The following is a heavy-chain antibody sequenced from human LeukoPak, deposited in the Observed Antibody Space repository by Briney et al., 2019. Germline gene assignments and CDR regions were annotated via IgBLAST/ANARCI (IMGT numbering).Heavy chain of an antibody. D-gene: IGHD5-12*01. Sequence: ASVKVSCKASGYTFTSYDINWVRQSTGQGLEWMGWMNPNSGNTGYAQKFQGRVTMTRNTSISTAYMELSRLRSEDTAVYYCERRLPLDYYYGMDVWGQGTTVTVSS. CDR3: ERRLPLDYYYGMDV. CDR1: GYTFTSYD. CDR2: MNPNSGNT. J-gene: IGHJ6*02. V-gene: IGHV1-8*01.